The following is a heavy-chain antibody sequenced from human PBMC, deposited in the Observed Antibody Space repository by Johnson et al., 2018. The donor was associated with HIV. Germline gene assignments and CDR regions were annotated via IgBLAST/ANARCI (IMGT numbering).Heavy chain of an antibody. Sequence: QVQLVESGGGVVRPGRSLRLSCTASGFTFSNYPMHWVRQAPGKGLEWVAVVSFDGSKKYHADSVKGRFTISRDNSKNTLFLQMNSLRTEDTAVYYCATGDDDGFWGQGTIVTISS. CDR2: VSFDGSKK. CDR3: ATGDDDGF. V-gene: IGHV3-30*04. D-gene: IGHD5-12*01. CDR1: GFTFSNYP. J-gene: IGHJ3*01.